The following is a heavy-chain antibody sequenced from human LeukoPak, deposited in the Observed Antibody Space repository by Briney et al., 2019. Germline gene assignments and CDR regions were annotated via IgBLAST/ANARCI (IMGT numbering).Heavy chain of an antibody. CDR2: INHSGST. V-gene: IGHV4-34*01. Sequence: SETLSLTCAVYGGSFSGYYWSWIRQPPGKGLEWIGEINHSGSTNYNPSLKSRVTISVDTSKNQFSLKLSSVTAADTAVYYCARGRPSRITMIVVARFYFDYWGQGTLVTVSS. CDR3: ARGRPSRITMIVVARFYFDY. J-gene: IGHJ4*02. D-gene: IGHD3-22*01. CDR1: GGSFSGYY.